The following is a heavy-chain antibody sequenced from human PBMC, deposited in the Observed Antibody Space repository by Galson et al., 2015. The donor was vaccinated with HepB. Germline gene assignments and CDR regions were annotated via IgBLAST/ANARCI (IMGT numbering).Heavy chain of an antibody. CDR2: LYSHGST. D-gene: IGHD6-13*01. J-gene: IGHJ3*01. Sequence: SLRLSCAASGFAVSNNYMPWVRQAPGKGLEWVSVLYSHGSTYYADSVKGRFTISRHNSKNTLYLQMNGLRTEDTATYYCARYIPAAGSAFDLWGQGTVVTVSS. CDR3: ARYIPAAGSAFDL. CDR1: GFAVSNNY. V-gene: IGHV3-53*04.